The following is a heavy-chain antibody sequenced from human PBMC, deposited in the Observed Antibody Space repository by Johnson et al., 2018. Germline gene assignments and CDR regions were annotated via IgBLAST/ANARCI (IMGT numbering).Heavy chain of an antibody. D-gene: IGHD5-24*01. CDR1: GFTFSSYG. Sequence: VQLVESGGGLVQPGGSLRLSCAASGFTFSSYGMHWVRQAPGKGLAWVAVISYDGSNKYYADSVKGRFTISRDNSKNTRYLQMNSRRAEDTAVYYCARTRGGYTRRAFDIWGQGTMVTVSS. V-gene: IGHV3-30*03. CDR3: ARTRGGYTRRAFDI. CDR2: ISYDGSNK. J-gene: IGHJ3*02.